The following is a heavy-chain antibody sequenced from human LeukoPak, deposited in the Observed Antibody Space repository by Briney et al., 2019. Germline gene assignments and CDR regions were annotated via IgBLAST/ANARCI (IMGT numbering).Heavy chain of an antibody. D-gene: IGHD2-15*01. Sequence: PGGSLRLSCATSGFIFSRDSMIWVRQAPAKGLEGVAYINGGGSPILYADSVRGRFTISRDNAKNSLYLQMNSLRAEDTAVYYCVRDNPRCCGVVPANIDDYWGQGTLVTVSS. CDR2: INGGGSPI. CDR1: GFIFSRDS. CDR3: VRDNPRCCGVVPANIDDY. J-gene: IGHJ4*02. V-gene: IGHV3-48*01.